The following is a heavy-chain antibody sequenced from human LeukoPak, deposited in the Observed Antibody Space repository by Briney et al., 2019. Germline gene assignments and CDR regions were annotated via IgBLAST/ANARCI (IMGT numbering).Heavy chain of an antibody. CDR3: AKDDDWGRYKH. D-gene: IGHD3-16*01. CDR1: GYTFTIYY. V-gene: IGHV1-46*01. Sequence: ASVKVSCKASGYTFTIYYMHWVRQAPGQGLEWMGIINPSGGSTSYAQKFQGRVTMTRDMSTSTVYMELNSLRAEDTAVYYCAKDDDWGRYKHWGQGTLVTVSS. CDR2: INPSGGST. J-gene: IGHJ1*01.